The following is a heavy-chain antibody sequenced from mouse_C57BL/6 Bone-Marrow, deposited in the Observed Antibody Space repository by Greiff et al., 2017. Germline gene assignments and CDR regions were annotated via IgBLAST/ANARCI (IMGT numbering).Heavy chain of an antibody. Sequence: EVQRVESGGGLVKPGGSLKLSCAASGFTFSDYGMHWVRQAPEKGLEWVAYISSGSSTIYYADTLKGRFTISTDNANNTLFLQMTSLRSEDTAMYYCARGSNYRAMDYWGKGTTLTVSS. CDR2: ISSGSSTI. V-gene: IGHV5-17*01. CDR3: ARGSNYRAMDY. J-gene: IGHJ2*01. D-gene: IGHD2-5*01. CDR1: GFTFSDYG.